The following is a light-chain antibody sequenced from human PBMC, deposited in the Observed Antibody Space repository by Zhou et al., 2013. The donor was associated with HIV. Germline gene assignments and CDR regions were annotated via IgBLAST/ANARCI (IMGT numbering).Light chain of an antibody. V-gene: IGKV3-11*01. J-gene: IGKJ5*01. CDR1: QSVRNY. CDR2: DTF. Sequence: EVVLTQSPVTLSLSPGERATLSCRASQSVRNYLAWYQQKCGQAPRPLIYDTFNRATGIPARFSGSGSGTDFTLTISSLEPEDFAIYYCQQRSDWPITFGQGTRLEIK. CDR3: QQRSDWPIT.